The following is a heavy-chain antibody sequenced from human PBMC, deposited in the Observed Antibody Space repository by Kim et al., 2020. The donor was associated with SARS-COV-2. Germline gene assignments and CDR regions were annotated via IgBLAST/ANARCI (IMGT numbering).Heavy chain of an antibody. CDR2: IDWDDDK. J-gene: IGHJ4*02. CDR1: GFSLSTSGRC. CDR3: ARISGDFWSGYSYFDY. Sequence: SGPTLVNPTQTLTLTCTFSGFSLSTSGRCVSWIRQPPGKALEWLALIDWDDDKYYSTSLKTRLTISKDTSKNQVVLTMTNMDPVDTATYYCARISGDFWSGYSYFDYWGQGTLVTVSS. V-gene: IGHV2-70*01. D-gene: IGHD3-3*01.